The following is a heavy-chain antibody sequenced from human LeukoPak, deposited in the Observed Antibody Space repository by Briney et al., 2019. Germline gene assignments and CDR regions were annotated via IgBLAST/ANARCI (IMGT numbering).Heavy chain of an antibody. CDR2: ISYDGSTK. V-gene: IGHV3-30*18. CDR3: AKVIRSFSMKVVVVDY. J-gene: IGHJ4*02. D-gene: IGHD3-22*01. CDR1: GFTFSSYA. Sequence: QAGGSLRLSCAASGFTFSSYAMSRVRQAPGKGLEWVAVISYDGSTKYYADSMKGRFTISRDNSKNTLYLQMNSLRAEDTAVYYCAKVIRSFSMKVVVVDYWGQGTLVTVSS.